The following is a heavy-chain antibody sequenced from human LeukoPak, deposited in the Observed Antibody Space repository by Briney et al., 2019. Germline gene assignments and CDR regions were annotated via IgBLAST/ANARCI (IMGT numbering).Heavy chain of an antibody. Sequence: GGSLRLSCAASGLTFSSYWMHWVRQAPGKGLVWVSRINRDESSTSYTDSVKGRFTISRDNAMNTLYLQMNSLRAEDTAVYYCVRESGTHWGQGTLVTVSS. V-gene: IGHV3-74*01. CDR1: GLTFSSYW. CDR2: INRDESST. J-gene: IGHJ4*02. CDR3: VRESGTH. D-gene: IGHD3-10*01.